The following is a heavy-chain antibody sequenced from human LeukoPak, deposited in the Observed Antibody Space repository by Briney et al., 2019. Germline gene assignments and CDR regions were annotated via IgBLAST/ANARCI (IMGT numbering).Heavy chain of an antibody. Sequence: PSETLSLTCAVYGGSFSGYYWSWIRQPPGKGLEWIGEINHSGSTNYNPSLKSRVTISVDTSKNQFSLKLSFVTAADTAVYYCARDGPTYYDILTGYYHAVWRLDYWGQGTLVTVSS. D-gene: IGHD3-9*01. CDR1: GGSFSGYY. CDR2: INHSGST. J-gene: IGHJ4*02. CDR3: ARDGPTYYDILTGYYHAVWRLDY. V-gene: IGHV4-34*01.